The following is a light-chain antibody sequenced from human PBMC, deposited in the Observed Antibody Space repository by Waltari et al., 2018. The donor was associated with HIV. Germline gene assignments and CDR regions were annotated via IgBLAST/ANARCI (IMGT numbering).Light chain of an antibody. CDR1: QGIDNS. V-gene: IGKV1-27*01. J-gene: IGKJ1*01. CDR3: QKHNSAPWT. CDR2: ATS. Sequence: DIQMTQSPSSLSASVGDRVAITCRASQGIDNSLAWYQQKPGKVPRLLIYATSTLQSGVPSRFSGRGSGTDFTLTISSLQPEDVATYYCQKHNSAPWTFGQGTKVEIK.